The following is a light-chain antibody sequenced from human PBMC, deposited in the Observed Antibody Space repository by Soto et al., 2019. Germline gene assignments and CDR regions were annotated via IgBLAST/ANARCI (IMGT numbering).Light chain of an antibody. Sequence: ELTPPPSVSVSPGQTASITCSGDKLGDKYACWYQQKPGQSPVLVIYQDSKRPSGIPERFSGSNSGNTATLTISGTQAMDEADYYCQAWDSSTAVFGGGTKLTVL. CDR3: QAWDSSTAV. V-gene: IGLV3-1*01. J-gene: IGLJ2*01. CDR2: QDS. CDR1: KLGDKY.